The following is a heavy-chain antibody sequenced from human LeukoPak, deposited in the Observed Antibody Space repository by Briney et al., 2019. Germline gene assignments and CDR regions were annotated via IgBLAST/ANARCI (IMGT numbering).Heavy chain of an antibody. CDR3: ARDLWNYCSGGSCYSGGAFDI. J-gene: IGHJ3*02. D-gene: IGHD2-15*01. CDR2: ISAYNGNT. V-gene: IGHV1-18*01. CDR1: GYTFTSYG. Sequence: ASVKVSCKASGYTFTSYGISWVRQAPGQGLEWMGWISAYNGNTNYAQKLQGRVTMTTDTSTSTAYMELRSLRSDDTAVYYCARDLWNYCSGGSCYSGGAFDIWGQGTMVTVSS.